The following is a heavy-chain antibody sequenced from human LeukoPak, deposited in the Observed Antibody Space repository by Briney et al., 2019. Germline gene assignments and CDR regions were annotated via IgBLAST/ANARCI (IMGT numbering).Heavy chain of an antibody. D-gene: IGHD3-3*01. CDR1: GYTFTGYY. J-gene: IGHJ4*02. Sequence: ASVKVSCKASGYTFTGYYMHWVRQAPGQGLEWMGWINPNSGGTNYAQKFQGRVTMTRDTSISTAYMELSRLRSDDTAVYYCARGSFAYDFWSDDDYWGQGTLVTVSS. V-gene: IGHV1-2*02. CDR3: ARGSFAYDFWSDDDY. CDR2: INPNSGGT.